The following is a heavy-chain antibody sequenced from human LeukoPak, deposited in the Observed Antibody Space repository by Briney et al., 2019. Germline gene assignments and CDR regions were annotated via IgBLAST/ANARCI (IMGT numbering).Heavy chain of an antibody. CDR2: IDAGATST. CDR1: GFPVNKYE. Sequence: PGGSLRLSCAASGFPVNKYEMHWVRQAPGEGLEWVSSIDAGATSTNYADSVWGRFTLSRDNAQNSVHLQMNSLRDEDTAVYYCVRGRLPRSTKYFDYWGQGALVTVSS. D-gene: IGHD2-21*02. V-gene: IGHV3-48*03. J-gene: IGHJ4*02. CDR3: VRGRLPRSTKYFDY.